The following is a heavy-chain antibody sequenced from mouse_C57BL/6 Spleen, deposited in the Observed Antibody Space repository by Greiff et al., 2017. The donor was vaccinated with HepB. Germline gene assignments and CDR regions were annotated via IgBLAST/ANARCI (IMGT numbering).Heavy chain of an antibody. CDR1: GYAFSSSW. CDR2: IYPGDGDT. CDR3: ARGHYYGGDFDY. Sequence: QVQLQQSGPELVKPGASVKISCKASGYAFSSSWMNWVKQRPGKGLEWIGRIYPGDGDTNYNGKFKGKATLTADKSSSTAYMQLSSLTSEDSAVYFCARGHYYGGDFDYWGQGTTLTVSS. V-gene: IGHV1-82*01. J-gene: IGHJ2*01. D-gene: IGHD1-2*01.